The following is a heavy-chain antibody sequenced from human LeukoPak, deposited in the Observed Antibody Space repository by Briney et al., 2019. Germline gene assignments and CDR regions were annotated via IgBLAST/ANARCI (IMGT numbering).Heavy chain of an antibody. CDR3: AEEVGATYPTFDY. V-gene: IGHV3-23*01. CDR2: ISGSGGST. CDR1: GFTLSNYV. D-gene: IGHD1-26*01. J-gene: IGHJ4*02. Sequence: GGSLRPSCAASGFTLSNYVMSWVRQAPGKGLEWVSSISGSGGSTYYADSVKGRFTISRDNSKNTLFLQMNSLRAEDTALYYCAEEVGATYPTFDYWGQGTLVTVSS.